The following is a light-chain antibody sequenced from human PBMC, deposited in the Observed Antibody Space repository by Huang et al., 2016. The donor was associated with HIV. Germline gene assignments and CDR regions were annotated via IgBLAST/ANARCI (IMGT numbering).Light chain of an antibody. V-gene: IGKV3-11*01. J-gene: IGKJ3*01. Sequence: EIVLTQSPATLSLSPGERATLSCRASPSVSSYLAWYQHKPGQAPRLLIYDASNRATGIPARFSGSGSGTDFTLTISSLEPEDFAVYYCQQRSNWFTFGPGTKVDF. CDR2: DAS. CDR1: PSVSSY. CDR3: QQRSNWFT.